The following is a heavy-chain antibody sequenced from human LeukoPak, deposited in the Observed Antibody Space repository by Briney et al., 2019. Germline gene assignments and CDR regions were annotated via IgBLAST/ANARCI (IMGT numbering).Heavy chain of an antibody. CDR2: ISGSGGST. V-gene: IGHV3-23*01. Sequence: PGGSLRLFCAASGFTFSSYAMSWVPQAPGKGLEWVSAISGSGGSTYYADSVKGRFTISRDNSKNTLYLQMNSLRAEDTAVYYCANGYSGYDQPFDYWGQGTLVTVSS. D-gene: IGHD5-12*01. J-gene: IGHJ4*02. CDR3: ANGYSGYDQPFDY. CDR1: GFTFSSYA.